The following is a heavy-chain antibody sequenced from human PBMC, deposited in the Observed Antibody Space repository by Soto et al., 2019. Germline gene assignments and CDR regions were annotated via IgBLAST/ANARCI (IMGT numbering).Heavy chain of an antibody. CDR1: GFTFSSYS. Sequence: GGSLRLSCAASGFTFSSYSMNWVRQAPGKGLEWVSSISSSSSYIYYADSVKGRFTISRDNAKNSLYLQMNSLRAEDTAVYYCARDPPPYYYGSGSYLNTVDYWGQGTLVTVSS. J-gene: IGHJ4*02. CDR2: ISSSSSYI. D-gene: IGHD3-10*01. CDR3: ARDPPPYYYGSGSYLNTVDY. V-gene: IGHV3-21*01.